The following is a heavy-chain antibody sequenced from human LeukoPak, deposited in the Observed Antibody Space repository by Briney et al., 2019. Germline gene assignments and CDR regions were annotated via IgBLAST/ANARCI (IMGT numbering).Heavy chain of an antibody. CDR1: GYTFTSYG. Sequence: ASVKVSCKASGYTFTSYGISWVRQAPGQGLEWMGWISAYNGNTNYAQNLQGRVTMTTDTSTSKAYMELRSLRSDDTAVYYCARTYYDILTKYYFDYWGQGTLVTVSS. CDR2: ISAYNGNT. J-gene: IGHJ4*02. D-gene: IGHD3-9*01. V-gene: IGHV1-18*01. CDR3: ARTYYDILTKYYFDY.